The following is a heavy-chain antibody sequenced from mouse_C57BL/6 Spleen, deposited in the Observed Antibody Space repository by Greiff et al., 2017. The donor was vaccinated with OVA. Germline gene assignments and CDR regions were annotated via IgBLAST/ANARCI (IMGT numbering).Heavy chain of an antibody. CDR1: GYAFSSYW. CDR2: IYPGDGDT. Sequence: VMLVESGAELVKPGASVKISCKASGYAFSSYWMNWVKQRPGKGLEWIGQIYPGDGDTNYNGKFKGKATLTADKSSSTAYMQLSSLTSEDSAVYFCARGVANWEEAYWGQGTLVTVSA. J-gene: IGHJ3*01. CDR3: ARGVANWEEAY. D-gene: IGHD4-1*01. V-gene: IGHV1-80*01.